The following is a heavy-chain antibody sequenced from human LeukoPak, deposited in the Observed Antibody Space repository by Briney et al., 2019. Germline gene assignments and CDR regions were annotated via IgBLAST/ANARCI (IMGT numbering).Heavy chain of an antibody. J-gene: IGHJ4*02. CDR3: ARAPRYSSGWTTFDY. D-gene: IGHD6-19*01. CDR1: GYSFTSYY. CDR2: INPSGSSA. V-gene: IGHV1-46*01. Sequence: ASVKVSCKASGYSFTSYYMHWVRQAPGQGLEWMGFINPSGSSAAYAQKFQGRLTMTRDTSISTAYMELSRLRSDDTAVYYCARAPRYSSGWTTFDYWGQGTLVTVSS.